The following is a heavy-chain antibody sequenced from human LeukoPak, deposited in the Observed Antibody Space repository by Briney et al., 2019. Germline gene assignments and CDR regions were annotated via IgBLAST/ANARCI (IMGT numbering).Heavy chain of an antibody. CDR1: GYSISSGYY. CDR2: IHHSGST. V-gene: IGHV4-38-2*02. Sequence: PSETLSLTCTVSGYSISSGYYWGWIRQPPGKGLEWIGSIHHSGSTYYNPSLKSRVTISVDTSKNQFSLKLSSVTAADTAVYYCASVSSGWNWDYWGQGTLVTVSS. CDR3: ASVSSGWNWDY. D-gene: IGHD6-19*01. J-gene: IGHJ4*02.